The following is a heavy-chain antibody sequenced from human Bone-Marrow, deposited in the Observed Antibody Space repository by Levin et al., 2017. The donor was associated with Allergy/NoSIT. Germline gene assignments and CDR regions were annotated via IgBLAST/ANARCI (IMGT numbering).Heavy chain of an antibody. Sequence: ASQTLSLTCIVSGGSLSDNYWTWVRHVPGKGLEWIGNVHHSGSTKYNPSLKSRVIISRDTSNNHFSLKLSSVNTADTAIYYCARDRGDYGPYYYGLDLWGQGTTVTVSS. CDR1: GGSLSDNY. CDR2: VHHSGST. V-gene: IGHV4-59*12. D-gene: IGHD4-17*01. CDR3: ARDRGDYGPYYYGLDL. J-gene: IGHJ6*02.